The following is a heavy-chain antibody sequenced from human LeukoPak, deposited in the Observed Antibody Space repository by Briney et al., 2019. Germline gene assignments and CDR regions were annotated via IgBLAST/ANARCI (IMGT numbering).Heavy chain of an antibody. CDR1: RFTFSSYW. V-gene: IGHV3-7*01. CDR2: IKQDGSDK. Sequence: GGSLRLSCVVSRFTFSSYWMSWVRQAPGKGLEWVANIKQDGSDKYYVDSVKGRFTTSRDNAKNSVHLQMNSLRAEDTAVYYCAREGPGDAFAIWGQGTMVTVSS. J-gene: IGHJ3*02. CDR3: AREGPGDAFAI.